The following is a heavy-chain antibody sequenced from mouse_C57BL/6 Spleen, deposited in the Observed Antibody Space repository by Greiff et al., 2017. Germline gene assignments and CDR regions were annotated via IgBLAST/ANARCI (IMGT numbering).Heavy chain of an antibody. CDR3: ARDYGSVYCYFDV. CDR1: GFTFSDYG. J-gene: IGHJ1*03. V-gene: IGHV5-17*01. CDR2: ISSGSSTI. D-gene: IGHD1-1*01. Sequence: EVMLVESGGGLVKPGGSLKLSCAASGFTFSDYGMHWVRQAPGQGLEWVAYISSGSSTIYYADKVKGRFTISRDNAKNTLFLQMTRLMSEDTAMYYWARDYGSVYCYFDVWGTGTTVTVSS.